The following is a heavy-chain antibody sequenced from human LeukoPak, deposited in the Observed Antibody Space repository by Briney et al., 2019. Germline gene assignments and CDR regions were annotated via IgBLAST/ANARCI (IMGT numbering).Heavy chain of an antibody. D-gene: IGHD2-8*01. CDR2: IYSGGST. CDR1: AFIFNNAW. V-gene: IGHV3-53*01. J-gene: IGHJ4*02. CDR3: ARGADCTNGVCYEYFDY. Sequence: PGGSLRLSCATSAFIFNNAWMSWVRQAPGKGLEWVSVIYSGGSTYYADSVKGRFTISRDNSKNTLYLQMNSLRAEDTAVYYCARGADCTNGVCYEYFDYWGQGTLVTVSS.